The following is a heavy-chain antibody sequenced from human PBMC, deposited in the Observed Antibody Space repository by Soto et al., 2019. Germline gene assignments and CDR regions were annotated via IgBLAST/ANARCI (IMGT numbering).Heavy chain of an antibody. V-gene: IGHV5-10-1*01. CDR2: IDPSDSYT. Sequence: PGESLKISCKGSGYSFTSYWISWVRQMPGKGLEWMGRIDPSDSYTNYSPSFQGHVTISADKSISTAYLQWSSLKASDTAMYYCARQSFSDYYYYGMDVWGQGTTVTVSS. D-gene: IGHD3-16*01. CDR3: ARQSFSDYYYYGMDV. J-gene: IGHJ6*02. CDR1: GYSFTSYW.